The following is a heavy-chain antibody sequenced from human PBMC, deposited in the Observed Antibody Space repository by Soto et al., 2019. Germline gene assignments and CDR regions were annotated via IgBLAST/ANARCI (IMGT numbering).Heavy chain of an antibody. CDR1: GFAFSDHY. Sequence: EVQLVESGGDLVQPGGSLRLSCAASGFAFSDHYMDWVRQAPGKGLEWLGRSRNKANSYTTEYAASVKGRFTISRDESKNSLYLQMNSLKTEDTAVYYCARPTGSGSYWGQGTTVTVSS. CDR3: ARPTGSGSY. V-gene: IGHV3-72*01. D-gene: IGHD3-10*01. J-gene: IGHJ6*02. CDR2: SRNKANSYTT.